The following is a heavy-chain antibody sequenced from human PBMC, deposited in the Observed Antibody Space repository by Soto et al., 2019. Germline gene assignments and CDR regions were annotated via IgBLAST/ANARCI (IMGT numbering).Heavy chain of an antibody. J-gene: IGHJ6*03. Sequence: EVQLVESGGGLVKPGGSLRLSCAASGFTFSSYSMNWVRQAPGKGLEWVSSISSSSSYIYYADSVKGRFTISRDNAKKELYLQMNSLRAEDAAVYYCAGGLPNWCYVAYYYYMDVWGKGTTVTVSS. D-gene: IGHD7-27*01. V-gene: IGHV3-21*01. CDR2: ISSSSSYI. CDR3: AGGLPNWCYVAYYYYMDV. CDR1: GFTFSSYS.